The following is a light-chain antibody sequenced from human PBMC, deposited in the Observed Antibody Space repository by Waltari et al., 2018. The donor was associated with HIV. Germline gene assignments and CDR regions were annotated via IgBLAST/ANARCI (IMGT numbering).Light chain of an antibody. V-gene: IGLV2-14*03. CDR1: NSDVGGYNY. CDR2: DVS. Sequence: QSALTQPASVSGSPGQSITISCSGTNSDVGGYNYVSWYQKHPGKVPKLIIFDVSHRPSLISNRFSGAKSGNTASLTISGLQAEDEADYYCSSYTRSTTLDAVFGTGTKVSVL. J-gene: IGLJ1*01. CDR3: SSYTRSTTLDAV.